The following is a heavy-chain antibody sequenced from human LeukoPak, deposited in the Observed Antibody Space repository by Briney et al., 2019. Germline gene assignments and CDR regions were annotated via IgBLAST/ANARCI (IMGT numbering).Heavy chain of an antibody. J-gene: IGHJ3*02. CDR2: IKQDGSEE. CDR1: GFXFSSYW. V-gene: IGHV3-7*01. CDR3: ARDGYYYNNSGYYAFDI. D-gene: IGHD3-22*01. Sequence: PGGSLRLSCAASGFXFSSYWISWVRQAPGKGLEWVANIKQDGSEEVYVDSVKGRFTISRDNAKSTLYLQMNSLRAEDTAVYYCARDGYYYNNSGYYAFDIWGQGTMVTVSS.